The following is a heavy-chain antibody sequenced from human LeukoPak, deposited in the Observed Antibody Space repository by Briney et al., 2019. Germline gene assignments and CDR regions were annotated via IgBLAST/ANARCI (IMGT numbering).Heavy chain of an antibody. CDR1: GGPISSSSYY. Sequence: ASETLSLTCTVSGGPISSSSYYWGWIRQPPGKGLEWIGSIYYSGSTYYNPSLKSRVTISVDTSKNQFSLKLSSVTAADTAVYYCARGRGDDFWSGYSGPPSSPQTFDYWGQGTLVTVSS. V-gene: IGHV4-39*01. J-gene: IGHJ4*02. CDR2: IYYSGST. D-gene: IGHD3-3*01. CDR3: ARGRGDDFWSGYSGPPSSPQTFDY.